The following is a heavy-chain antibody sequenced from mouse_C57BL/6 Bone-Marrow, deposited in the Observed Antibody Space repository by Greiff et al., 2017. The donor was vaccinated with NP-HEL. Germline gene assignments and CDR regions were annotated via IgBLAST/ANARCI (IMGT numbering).Heavy chain of an antibody. CDR2: IDPANGNT. CDR3: ARSSYYYGSSPWYFDV. CDR1: GFNIKNTY. Sequence: VQLQQSVAELVRPGASVKLSCTASGFNIKNTYMHWVKQRPEQGLEWIGRIDPANGNTKYAPKFQGKAPITAATSSNTAYLQLSSLTSEDTAIYYCARSSYYYGSSPWYFDVWGTGTTVTVSS. J-gene: IGHJ1*03. V-gene: IGHV14-3*01. D-gene: IGHD1-1*01.